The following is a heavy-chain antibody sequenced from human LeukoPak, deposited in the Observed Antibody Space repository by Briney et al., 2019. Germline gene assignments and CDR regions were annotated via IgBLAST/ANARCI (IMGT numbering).Heavy chain of an antibody. CDR2: INHSGST. CDR1: GGPFSGYY. V-gene: IGHV4-34*01. D-gene: IGHD3-3*01. CDR3: ARGEGYDFWSGYQIDY. J-gene: IGHJ4*02. Sequence: SETLSLTCAVYGGPFSGYYWSWLRQPPGKGLEWIGEINHSGSTNYNPSLKSRVTLSVDTSKNQFSLKLSSVTAADTAVYYCARGEGYDFWSGYQIDYWGQGTLVTVSS.